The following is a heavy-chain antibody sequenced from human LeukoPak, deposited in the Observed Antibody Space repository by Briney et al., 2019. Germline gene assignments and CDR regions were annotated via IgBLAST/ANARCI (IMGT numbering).Heavy chain of an antibody. D-gene: IGHD1-26*01. V-gene: IGHV1-2*02. CDR2: INPNSGGT. J-gene: IGHJ4*02. CDR3: ARVRGIVGAEYYFDY. Sequence: ASVKVSCKASGYTFTGYYMHWVRQAPGQGLEWMGWINPNSGGTNYAQKFQGRVTMTRDTSISTAYMELSRLRSDDTAVYYCARVRGIVGAEYYFDYWGQGTLVTVSS. CDR1: GYTFTGYY.